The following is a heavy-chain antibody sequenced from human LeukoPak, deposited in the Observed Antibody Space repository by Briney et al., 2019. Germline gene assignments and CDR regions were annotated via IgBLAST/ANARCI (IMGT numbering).Heavy chain of an antibody. CDR2: IIPIFGTA. CDR1: GGTFSSYA. V-gene: IGHV1-69*01. Sequence: SVKVSCKASGGTFSSYAISWVRQTPGQGLEWMGGIIPIFGTANYAQKFQGRVTITADESTSTAYMELSSLRSEDTAVYYCARGAVRDYYGSGSTYYYYGMDVWGQGTTVTVSS. J-gene: IGHJ6*02. D-gene: IGHD3-10*01. CDR3: ARGAVRDYYGSGSTYYYYGMDV.